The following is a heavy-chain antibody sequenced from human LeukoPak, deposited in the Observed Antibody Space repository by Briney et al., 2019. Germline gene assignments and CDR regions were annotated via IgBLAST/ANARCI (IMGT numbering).Heavy chain of an antibody. J-gene: IGHJ2*01. CDR3: ARQGLDSGSSYWYFDL. CDR2: IYYSGST. D-gene: IGHD3-10*01. CDR1: GGSISSSSYY. V-gene: IGHV4-39*01. Sequence: SETLSLTCTVSGGSISSSSYYWGWIHQPPGKGLEWIGSIYYSGSTYYNPSLKSRVTISVDTSKNQFSLKLSSVTAADTAVYYCARQGLDSGSSYWYFDLWGRGTLVTVSS.